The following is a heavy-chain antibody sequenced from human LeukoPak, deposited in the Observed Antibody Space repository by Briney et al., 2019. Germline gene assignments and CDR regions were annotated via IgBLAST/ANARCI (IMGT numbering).Heavy chain of an antibody. Sequence: SQTLSLTCDISGDSVSSNSAAWHWIRQSPSRGLEWLGRTYYRSKWHNVYAVLVKSRITINPDTSKNQFSLQLNSVTPEDTAVYYCARHRLSVGPYYDYWGQGTLVTVSS. CDR2: TYYRSKWHN. V-gene: IGHV6-1*01. J-gene: IGHJ4*02. CDR1: GDSVSSNSAA. CDR3: ARHRLSVGPYYDY. D-gene: IGHD5/OR15-5a*01.